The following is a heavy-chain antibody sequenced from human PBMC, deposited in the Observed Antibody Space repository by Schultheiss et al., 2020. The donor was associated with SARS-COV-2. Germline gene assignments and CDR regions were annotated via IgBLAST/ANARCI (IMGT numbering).Heavy chain of an antibody. D-gene: IGHD5-12*01. CDR3: ARNGATTDYYYYYYMDV. Sequence: ASVKVSCKASGYTFTGYYMHLVRQAPGQGLEWMGWINPNSGGTNYAQKFQGRVTMTRDTSISTAYMELSRLRSDDTAVYYCARNGATTDYYYYYYMDVWGKGTTVTVSS. CDR2: INPNSGGT. CDR1: GYTFTGYY. V-gene: IGHV1-2*02. J-gene: IGHJ6*03.